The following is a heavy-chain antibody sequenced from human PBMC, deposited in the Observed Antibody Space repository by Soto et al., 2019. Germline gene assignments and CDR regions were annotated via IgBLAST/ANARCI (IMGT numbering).Heavy chain of an antibody. Sequence: QVRLVQSGAAVKKPGASVKVSCKASGYTFTSYAMHWVRQAPGQRLEWMGWINAGNGNTKYSQKFQGRVTITRDPSASTAYMELSSLRSEDTAVYYCARGYRSSTSCYLYWGQGTLVTVSS. CDR3: ARGYRSSTSCYLY. V-gene: IGHV1-3*01. D-gene: IGHD2-2*01. J-gene: IGHJ4*02. CDR1: GYTFTSYA. CDR2: INAGNGNT.